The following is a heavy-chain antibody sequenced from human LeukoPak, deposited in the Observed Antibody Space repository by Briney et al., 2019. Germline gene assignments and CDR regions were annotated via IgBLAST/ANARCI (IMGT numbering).Heavy chain of an antibody. CDR3: AKDRYNSGWYPDAFDI. V-gene: IGHV3-30*02. CDR1: GFSFSAYG. Sequence: GGSLRLSCAASGFSFSAYGMHWVRQAPGKGLEWVAYIWYDGSKKEYANSVKGRFTISRDNSKNTLYLQMNSLRAEDTAVYYCAKDRYNSGWYPDAFDIWGQGTMVTVSS. CDR2: IWYDGSKK. J-gene: IGHJ3*02. D-gene: IGHD6-19*01.